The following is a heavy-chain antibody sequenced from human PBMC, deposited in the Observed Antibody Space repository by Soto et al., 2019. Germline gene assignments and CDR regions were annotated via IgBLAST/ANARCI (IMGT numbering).Heavy chain of an antibody. V-gene: IGHV1-3*01. CDR2: INAGNGNT. J-gene: IGHJ4*02. Sequence: QVQLVQSGAEVKKPGASVKVSCKASGYTFTSYAMHWVRQAPGQRLEWMGWINAGNGNTKYSQKFQGRVTITRDTSASTAYMELSSLRSEDTAVYDCARFVVVPAAMLDYWGQGTLVTVSS. CDR1: GYTFTSYA. CDR3: ARFVVVPAAMLDY. D-gene: IGHD2-2*01.